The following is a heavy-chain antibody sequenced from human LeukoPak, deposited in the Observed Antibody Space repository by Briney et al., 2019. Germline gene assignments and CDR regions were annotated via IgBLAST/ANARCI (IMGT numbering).Heavy chain of an antibody. D-gene: IGHD5/OR15-5a*01. CDR2: ISSSSSYI. CDR3: ARDYTVLNWFDP. J-gene: IGHJ5*02. CDR1: GFTFSSYS. V-gene: IGHV3-21*01. Sequence: GGSLRLSCAASGFTFSSYSMNWVRQAPGKGLEWVSSISSSSSYIYYADSVKGRFTISRDNAKNSLYLQRNRLRAEDTAVYYCARDYTVLNWFDPWGQGTLVTVSS.